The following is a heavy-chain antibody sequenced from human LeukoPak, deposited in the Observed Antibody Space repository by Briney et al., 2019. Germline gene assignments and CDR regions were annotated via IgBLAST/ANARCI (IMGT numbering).Heavy chain of an antibody. CDR1: GFTFSSYA. V-gene: IGHV3-15*01. J-gene: IGHJ4*02. Sequence: GGSLRLSCAASGFTFSSYAMSWVRQAPGKGLEWVGRIKSKTDGGTTDYAAPVKGRFTISRDDSKNTLYLQMNSLKIEDTAVYYCSTTDSGSYWGQGTLVTVSS. CDR3: STTDSGSY. CDR2: IKSKTDGGTT. D-gene: IGHD1-26*01.